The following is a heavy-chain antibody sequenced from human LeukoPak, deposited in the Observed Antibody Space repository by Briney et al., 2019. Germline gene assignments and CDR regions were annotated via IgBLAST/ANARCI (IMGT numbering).Heavy chain of an antibody. V-gene: IGHV3-53*01. CDR3: AGAHSSSWSVF. J-gene: IGHJ5*01. CDR1: GFTVSGNY. D-gene: IGHD6-13*01. Sequence: PGGSLRLSCAASGFTVSGNYMSWVRQAPGKGLEWVSVIYSGGNTYYADSVKGRFTISRDNSKSTLHLQMNSLRAEDTAVYYCAGAHSSSWSVFWGQGTLVTVSS. CDR2: IYSGGNT.